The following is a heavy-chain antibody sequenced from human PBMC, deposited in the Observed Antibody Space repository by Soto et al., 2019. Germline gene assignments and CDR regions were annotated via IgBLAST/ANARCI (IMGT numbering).Heavy chain of an antibody. CDR1: GFTFSGSA. CDR3: ARIYGEG. D-gene: IGHD4-17*01. CDR2: IRSKADSYTT. Sequence: EVQLVESGGGLVQPGGSLKLSCAASGFTFSGSAIHWVRQASGKGLEWVGRIRSKADSYTTAYSASVKGRFTISRDDSKSTAYLQMYSLKTEDTAVYYCARIYGEGWGQGTLVTVSS. J-gene: IGHJ4*02. V-gene: IGHV3-73*01.